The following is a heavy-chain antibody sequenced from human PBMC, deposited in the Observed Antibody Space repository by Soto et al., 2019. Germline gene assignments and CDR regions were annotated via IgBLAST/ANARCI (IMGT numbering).Heavy chain of an antibody. V-gene: IGHV4-59*08. Sequence: SETLSLTCTVSGGSISSYYWSWIRQPPGKGLEWIGYIYYSGSTNYNPSLKSRVTISVDTSKNQFSLKLSSVTAADTAAYYCARHSSSWYADYWGQGTLVTVS. CDR2: IYYSGST. D-gene: IGHD6-13*01. CDR1: GGSISSYY. J-gene: IGHJ4*02. CDR3: ARHSSSWYADY.